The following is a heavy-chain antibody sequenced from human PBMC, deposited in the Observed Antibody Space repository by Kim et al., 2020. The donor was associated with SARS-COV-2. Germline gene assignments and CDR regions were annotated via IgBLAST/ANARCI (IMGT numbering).Heavy chain of an antibody. D-gene: IGHD6-13*01. J-gene: IGHJ6*02. CDR2: ISSSSSYI. CDR3: ARDEIAAAGNYYYYGMDV. V-gene: IGHV3-21*01. CDR1: GFTFSSYS. Sequence: GGSLRLSCAASGFTFSSYSMNWVRQAPGKGLEWVSSISSSSSYIYYADSVKGRFTISRDNAKNSLYLQMNSLRAEDTAVYYCARDEIAAAGNYYYYGMDVWGQGTTVTVSS.